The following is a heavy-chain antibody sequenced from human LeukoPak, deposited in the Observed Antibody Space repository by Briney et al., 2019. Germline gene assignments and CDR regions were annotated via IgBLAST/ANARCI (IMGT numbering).Heavy chain of an antibody. D-gene: IGHD3-16*01. CDR3: ARARCLGDLDFV. CDR2: IIPIFGTA. V-gene: IGHV1-69*13. J-gene: IGHJ4*02. Sequence: SVKVSCKASGGTFSSYAISWVRQAPGQGLEWMGGIIPIFGTANYAQKFQGRVTITADESTSTAYMELSSLRSEDTAVYYCARARCLGDLDFVWGQGTLVTVSS. CDR1: GGTFSSYA.